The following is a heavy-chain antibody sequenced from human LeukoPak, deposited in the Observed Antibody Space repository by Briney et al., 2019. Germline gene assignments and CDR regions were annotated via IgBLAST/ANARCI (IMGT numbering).Heavy chain of an antibody. J-gene: IGHJ6*02. CDR3: ARVTTMDV. V-gene: IGHV3-30-3*01. D-gene: IGHD4-11*01. CDR2: ISYDGSNK. Sequence: GGSLRLSCAASGFTFSSYAMHWVRRAPGKGLEWVAVISYDGSNKYYADSVKGRFTISRDNSKNTLYLQMNSLRAEDTVVYYCARVTTMDVWGQGTTVTVSS. CDR1: GFTFSSYA.